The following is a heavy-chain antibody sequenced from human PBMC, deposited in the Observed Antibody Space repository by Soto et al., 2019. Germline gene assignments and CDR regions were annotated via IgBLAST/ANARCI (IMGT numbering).Heavy chain of an antibody. Sequence: SETLSLTCTVSGGSIGGSNYFWGWIRQSPGTGLEWLGTIYYSGSTYYNPSLKSRITMSLDTSKNQFSLKLSSVTAADTAVYYCARDHHSSSWSYYFDYWGQGTLVTV. V-gene: IGHV4-39*07. D-gene: IGHD6-13*01. CDR2: IYYSGST. CDR1: GGSIGGSNYF. J-gene: IGHJ4*02. CDR3: ARDHHSSSWSYYFDY.